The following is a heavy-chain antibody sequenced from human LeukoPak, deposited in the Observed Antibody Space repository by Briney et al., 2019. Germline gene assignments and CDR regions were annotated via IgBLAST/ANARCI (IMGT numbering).Heavy chain of an antibody. D-gene: IGHD3-10*01. V-gene: IGHV3-30*18. CDR1: GFTFSSYG. Sequence: GGSLRLSCAASGFTFSSYGMHWVRQAPGKGLEWVAVISYDGSNKYYADSVKGRFTISRDNSKNTLYLQMNSLRAEDTAVYYCAKHVSGSLFYFDYWGQRTLVTVSS. CDR2: ISYDGSNK. J-gene: IGHJ4*02. CDR3: AKHVSGSLFYFDY.